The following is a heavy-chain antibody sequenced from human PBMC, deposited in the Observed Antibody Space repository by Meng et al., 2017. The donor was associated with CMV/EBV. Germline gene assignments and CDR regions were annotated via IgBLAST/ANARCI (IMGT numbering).Heavy chain of an antibody. Sequence: SETLSLTCTVSGGSVRSGSYYWSWTRQPPGKGLEWIGYIYYSGSTNYNPSLKSRVTISVDTSKNQFSLKLSSVTAADTAVYYCARGGARDTARLGYWGQGTLVTVSS. V-gene: IGHV4-61*01. D-gene: IGHD5-18*01. CDR3: ARGGARDTARLGY. CDR1: GGSVRSGSYY. CDR2: IYYSGST. J-gene: IGHJ4*02.